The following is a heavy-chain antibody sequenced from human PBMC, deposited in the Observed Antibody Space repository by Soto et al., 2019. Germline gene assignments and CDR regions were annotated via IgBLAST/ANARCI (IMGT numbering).Heavy chain of an antibody. CDR3: ARAGDGYSQYYYYYYGMDV. J-gene: IGHJ6*02. D-gene: IGHD4-4*01. CDR2: ISYDGSNK. CDR1: GFTFSSYA. Sequence: QVQLVESGGGVVQPGRSLRLSCAASGFTFSSYAMHWVRQAPGKGLEWVAVISYDGSNKYYADSVKGRFTISRDNSKNTLYLQMNSLRAGDTAVYYCARAGDGYSQYYYYYYGMDVWGQGTTVTVSS. V-gene: IGHV3-30-3*01.